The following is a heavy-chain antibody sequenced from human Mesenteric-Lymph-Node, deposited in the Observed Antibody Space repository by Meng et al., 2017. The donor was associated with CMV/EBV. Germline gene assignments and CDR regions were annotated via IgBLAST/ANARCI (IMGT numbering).Heavy chain of an antibody. Sequence: GSLRLSCTVSGGSISSSSYYWGWIRQPPGKGLEWIGSIYYSGSTYYNPSLKSRVTISVDTSKNQFSLKLSSVTAADTAVYYCARDRRFLEYYYYGMDVWGQGTTVTVSS. CDR1: GGSISSSSYY. CDR2: IYYSGST. CDR3: ARDRRFLEYYYYGMDV. J-gene: IGHJ6*02. D-gene: IGHD3-3*01. V-gene: IGHV4-39*07.